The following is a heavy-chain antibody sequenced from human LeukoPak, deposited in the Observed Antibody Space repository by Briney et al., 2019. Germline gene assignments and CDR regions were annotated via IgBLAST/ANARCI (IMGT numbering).Heavy chain of an antibody. CDR3: ARMKVIKGASLDY. D-gene: IGHD2/OR15-2a*01. V-gene: IGHV3-30-3*01. J-gene: IGHJ4*02. CDR1: GFSFSKYA. CDR2: ISFDETKK. Sequence: PGGPLRLSCAASGFSFSKYAMHWVRRAPGKGLEWVAVISFDETKKYYADSVKGRFTISRDNSNNTLFLQMNSLKTEDTAVYFCARMKVIKGASLDYWGQGSLVTVSS.